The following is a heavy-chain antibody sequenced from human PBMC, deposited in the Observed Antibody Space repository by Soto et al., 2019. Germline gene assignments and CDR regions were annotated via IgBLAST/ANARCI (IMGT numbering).Heavy chain of an antibody. V-gene: IGHV3-30-3*01. CDR2: ISYDGSNK. CDR1: GFTFSSYA. D-gene: IGHD6-19*01. J-gene: IGHJ6*02. CDR3: ARAQWLVRDYYYGMDV. Sequence: HPWGSLRLSCAASGFTFSSYAMHWVRQAPGKGLEWGAVISYDGSNKYYADSVKGRLTISRDNSKNTLYLQMNSLRAEDTAVYYCARAQWLVRDYYYGMDVWGQGTTVTVSS.